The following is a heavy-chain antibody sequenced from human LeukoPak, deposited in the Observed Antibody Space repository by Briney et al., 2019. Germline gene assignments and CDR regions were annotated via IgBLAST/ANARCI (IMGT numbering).Heavy chain of an antibody. J-gene: IGHJ5*02. CDR1: GGSISSSSYY. D-gene: IGHD3-3*01. CDR3: ARITYDFWSGYYMPDDP. Sequence: SETLSLTCTVSGGSISSSSYYWGWIRQPPGKGLEWIGSIYYSGNTYYNPSLKSRVTISVDTSKNQFSLKLSSVTAADTAVYYCARITYDFWSGYYMPDDPWGQGTLVTVSS. V-gene: IGHV4-39*01. CDR2: IYYSGNT.